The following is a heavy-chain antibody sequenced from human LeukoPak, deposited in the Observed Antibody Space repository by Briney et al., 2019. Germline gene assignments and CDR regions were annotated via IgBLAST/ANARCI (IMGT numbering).Heavy chain of an antibody. CDR1: GGSISSYY. D-gene: IGHD5-18*01. CDR3: ARGVTWPYCFDY. J-gene: IGHJ4*02. CDR2: IYYSGST. V-gene: IGHV4-59*01. Sequence: PSETLSLTCTVSGGSISSYYWSWIRQPPGKGLEWIGYIYYSGSTNYNPSLKSRVTISVDTSKNQFSLKLSSVTAVDTAVYYCARGVTWPYCFDYWGQGTLVTVSS.